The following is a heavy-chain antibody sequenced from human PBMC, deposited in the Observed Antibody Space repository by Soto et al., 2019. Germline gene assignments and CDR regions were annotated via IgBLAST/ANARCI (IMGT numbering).Heavy chain of an antibody. Sequence: PGGSLRLSCVVSGLTFTRAWINWVRQAPGKGLEWVGRIKSKIDGGTTDFAAPVKGRFAISRDDSRDIVYLQMGNLKIEDTAVYYCTTDSDFTKTLVRFDFWGLGTLVTVSS. CDR3: TTDSDFTKTLVRFDF. J-gene: IGHJ4*01. V-gene: IGHV3-15*07. D-gene: IGHD2-8*01. CDR1: GLTFTRAW. CDR2: IKSKIDGGTT.